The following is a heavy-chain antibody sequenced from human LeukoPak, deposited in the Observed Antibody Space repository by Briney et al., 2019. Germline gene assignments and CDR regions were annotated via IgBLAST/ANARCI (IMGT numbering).Heavy chain of an antibody. CDR3: ALARWWFDP. CDR1: GGSFSGYY. Sequence: SETLSLTCAVSGGSFSGYYWSWIRQPPGKGLEWIGEINHSGSTNYNPSLKSRVTISVDTSKNQLSLKLSSVTAADTAVYYCALARWWFDPWGQGTLVTVSS. V-gene: IGHV4-34*01. D-gene: IGHD4-23*01. CDR2: INHSGST. J-gene: IGHJ5*02.